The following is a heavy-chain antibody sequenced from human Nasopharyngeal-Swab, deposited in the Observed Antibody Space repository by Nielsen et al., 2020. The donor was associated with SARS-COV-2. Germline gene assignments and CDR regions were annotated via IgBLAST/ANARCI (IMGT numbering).Heavy chain of an antibody. V-gene: IGHV4-59*01. CDR3: ARRALGYCSGGSCQNAFYI. CDR1: GGSISSYY. D-gene: IGHD2-15*01. J-gene: IGHJ3*02. CDR2: IYYSGST. Sequence: GSLRLSCTVSGGSISSYYWSWIRQPPGKGLEWIGYIYYSGSTNYNPSLKSRVTISVDTSKNQFSLKLSSVTAADTAVYYCARRALGYCSGGSCQNAFYIWGQGTMVTVSS.